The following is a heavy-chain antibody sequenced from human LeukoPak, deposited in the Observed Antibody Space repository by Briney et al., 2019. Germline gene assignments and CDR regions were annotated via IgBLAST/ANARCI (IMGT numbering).Heavy chain of an antibody. D-gene: IGHD6-19*01. CDR1: GFTFSSYW. V-gene: IGHV3-7*01. CDR2: IKQDGSEK. Sequence: GGSLRLSCAASGFTFSSYWMSWVRQAPGKGLEWVANIKQDGSEKYYVDSVKGRFIISRDNAKNSLYLQMNSLRAEDTAVYYCAKHSSGWYGYYYYYYGMDVWGQGTTVTVSS. J-gene: IGHJ6*01. CDR3: AKHSSGWYGYYYYYYGMDV.